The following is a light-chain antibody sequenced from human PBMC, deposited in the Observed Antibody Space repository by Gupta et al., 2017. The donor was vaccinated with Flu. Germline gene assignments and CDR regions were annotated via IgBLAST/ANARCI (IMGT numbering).Light chain of an antibody. J-gene: IGKJ4*01. V-gene: IGKV3-20*01. CDR1: QSVRNSF. CDR2: GAS. Sequence: EIMLTHSPGTLSLSPGERAPLSCRARQSVRNSFLAWYQQKPGQAPRLLIYGASSRATGIPDRFGGSGSGTDFTLTISRLEPGDFAVYYCQQDSSPPFTFGGGTKVDIK. CDR3: QQDSSPPFT.